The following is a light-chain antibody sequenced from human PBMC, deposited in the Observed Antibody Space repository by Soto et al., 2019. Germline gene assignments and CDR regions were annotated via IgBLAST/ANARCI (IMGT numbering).Light chain of an antibody. CDR3: CSYAGSYASDYV. CDR2: DVS. Sequence: QSVLTQPPSVSGSPGQSVTISCTGTSSDVGAYDYVSWYQQHPGKAPKLMIYDVSKRPSGVPDRFSGSKSGNTASPTISGLQAEDEADYYCCSYAGSYASDYVFGAGTKVTVL. CDR1: SSDVGAYDY. V-gene: IGLV2-11*01. J-gene: IGLJ1*01.